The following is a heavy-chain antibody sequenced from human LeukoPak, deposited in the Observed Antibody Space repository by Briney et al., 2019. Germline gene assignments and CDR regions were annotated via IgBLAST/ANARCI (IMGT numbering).Heavy chain of an antibody. CDR1: GGSISSYY. CDR2: IYQSGTS. CDR3: AREGYASGWNDF. Sequence: SETLSLTCTVSGGSISSYYWSWIRQPPGKGLEWIGYIYQSGTSNYNPSLKSRVTISVDLSKNQFSLKLRSVTAADTAVYYCAREGYASGWNDFWGQGTLVTVSS. J-gene: IGHJ4*02. V-gene: IGHV4-59*01. D-gene: IGHD6-19*01.